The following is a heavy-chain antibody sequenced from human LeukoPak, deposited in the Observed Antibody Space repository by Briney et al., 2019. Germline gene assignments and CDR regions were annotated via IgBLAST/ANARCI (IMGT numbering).Heavy chain of an antibody. J-gene: IGHJ3*02. CDR3: ARGGTSVTSRIDAFDI. D-gene: IGHD4-17*01. V-gene: IGHV3-30*02. CDR1: GFTFSSYG. CDR2: IRLDGSNK. Sequence: PGGSLRPSCAASGFTFSSYGMHWVRQAPGKGLEWVAFIRLDGSNKYYADSVKGRFTISRDNAKNSLYLQMNSLRAEDTAVYNCARGGTSVTSRIDAFDIWGQGTMVTVSS.